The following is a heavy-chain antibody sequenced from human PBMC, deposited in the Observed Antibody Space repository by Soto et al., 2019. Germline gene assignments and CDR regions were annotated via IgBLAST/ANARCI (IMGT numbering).Heavy chain of an antibody. V-gene: IGHV4-34*01. J-gene: IGHJ5*02. CDR2: INHSGST. CDR1: GGSFSGYY. CDR3: ARGRMGVVVAARYNWFDP. D-gene: IGHD2-15*01. Sequence: PSETLSLTCAVYGGSFSGYYWSWIRQPPGKGLEWIGEINHSGSTNYNPSLKSRVTISVDTSKNQFSLKLSSVTAADTAVYYCARGRMGVVVAARYNWFDPWGPGTLVTVSS.